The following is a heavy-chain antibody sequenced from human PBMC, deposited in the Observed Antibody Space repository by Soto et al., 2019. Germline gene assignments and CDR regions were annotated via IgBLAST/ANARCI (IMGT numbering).Heavy chain of an antibody. D-gene: IGHD1-26*01. Sequence: ASVKVSCKASGGTFSSYAISWVRQAPGQGLEWMGGIIPIFGTANYAQKFQGRVTITADKSTSTAYMELSSLRSEDTAVYYCASDLGNTRDNWFDPWGKGTLVIVYS. J-gene: IGHJ5*02. CDR1: GGTFSSYA. V-gene: IGHV1-69*06. CDR3: ASDLGNTRDNWFDP. CDR2: IIPIFGTA.